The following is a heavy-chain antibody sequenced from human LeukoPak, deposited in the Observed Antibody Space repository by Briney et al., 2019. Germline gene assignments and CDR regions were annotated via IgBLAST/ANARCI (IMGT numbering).Heavy chain of an antibody. CDR3: AKQLGYCSDGSCYFPY. CDR1: GFSFSSYA. Sequence: GGSLRLSCAAAGFSFSSYAVHWVRQAPGKGLEWVAVISYDGTNKYYADSVKGRFTISRDNSKNTLCLQMNSLRAEDTAVYYCAKQLGYCSDGSCYFPYWGQGTLVTISS. D-gene: IGHD2-15*01. J-gene: IGHJ4*02. CDR2: ISYDGTNK. V-gene: IGHV3-30*04.